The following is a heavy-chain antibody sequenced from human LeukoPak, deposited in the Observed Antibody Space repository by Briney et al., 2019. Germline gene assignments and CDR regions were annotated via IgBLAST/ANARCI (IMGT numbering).Heavy chain of an antibody. D-gene: IGHD6-13*01. CDR1: GYSISSGYY. V-gene: IGHV4-38-2*02. CDR2: IYHSGST. Sequence: SETLSLTCTVSGYSISSGYYWGWIRQPPGKGLEWIGSIYHSGSTYYNPSLKSRVAISVDTSKNQFSLKLSSVTAADTAVYYCARDQQLSGDWFDPWGQGTLVTVPS. J-gene: IGHJ5*02. CDR3: ARDQQLSGDWFDP.